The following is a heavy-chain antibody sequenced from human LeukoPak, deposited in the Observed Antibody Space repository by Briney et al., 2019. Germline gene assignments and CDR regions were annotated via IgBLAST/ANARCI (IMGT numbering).Heavy chain of an antibody. CDR3: ARRFADYGEEGGTAFDI. CDR1: GYSFTSYW. D-gene: IGHD4-17*01. Sequence: GESLKISCKGSGYSFTSYWIGWVRQMPGKGLEWMGIIYPGDSDTRYSPSFQGQVTISADKSISTAYLQWSSLKASDTAMYYCARRFADYGEEGGTAFDIWGQGTMVTVSS. V-gene: IGHV5-51*01. CDR2: IYPGDSDT. J-gene: IGHJ3*02.